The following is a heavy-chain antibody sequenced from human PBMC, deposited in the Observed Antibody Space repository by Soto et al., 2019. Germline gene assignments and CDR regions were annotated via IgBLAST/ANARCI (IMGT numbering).Heavy chain of an antibody. J-gene: IGHJ6*02. V-gene: IGHV4-59*01. D-gene: IGHD3-16*01. Sequence: SETLSLTCTVSGASITQYYWNWIRQSPGKGLEWIVSVSSTGSTVYNPSLTSRVTVSLDTSKNQFSLTLNSVTAADTAVYHCARHNGPLYVGYYYDMDVWGQGTTVTVSS. CDR1: GASITQYY. CDR3: ARHNGPLYVGYYYDMDV. CDR2: VSSTGST.